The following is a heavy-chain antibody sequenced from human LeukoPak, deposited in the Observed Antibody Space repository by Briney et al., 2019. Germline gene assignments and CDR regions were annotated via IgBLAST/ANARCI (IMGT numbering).Heavy chain of an antibody. D-gene: IGHD6-19*01. CDR2: IVVGSGNT. CDR1: GFTFTSSA. Sequence: SVKVSCKASGFTFTSSAMQWARQARGQRLEWIGWIVVGSGNTNYAQKFQERVTITRDMSTSTAYMELSSLRSEDTAVYYCAADWVRGWTNYYYYGMDVWGQGTTVTVSS. J-gene: IGHJ6*02. V-gene: IGHV1-58*02. CDR3: AADWVRGWTNYYYYGMDV.